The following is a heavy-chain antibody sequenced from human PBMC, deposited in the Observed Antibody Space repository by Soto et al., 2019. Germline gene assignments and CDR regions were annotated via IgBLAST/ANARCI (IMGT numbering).Heavy chain of an antibody. CDR1: GYTFTSYG. CDR2: ISAYNGNT. D-gene: IGHD3-10*01. V-gene: IGHV1-18*04. CDR3: ARGITLVRGVTQNNWFDP. J-gene: IGHJ5*02. Sequence: ASVKVSCKASGYTFTSYGISWVRQAPGQGLEWMGWISAYNGNTNYAQKLQGRVTMTTDTSTSTAYMELRSLRSDDTAVYYCARGITLVRGVTQNNWFDPGGQGTQVTGAS.